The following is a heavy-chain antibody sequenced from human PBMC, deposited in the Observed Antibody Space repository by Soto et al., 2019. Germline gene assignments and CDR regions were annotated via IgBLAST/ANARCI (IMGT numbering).Heavy chain of an antibody. CDR1: NVSITSSY. Sequence: QVQLQESGPGLVKPSETLSLTCRVSNVSITSSYWNWLRQAPGKGLEWIGFVYYTGITKYNPSLKSRVTISMDTSRNELSLRLTSVTTADTGSYFCARDFAGSGPFDPWGPGTLVTVSS. J-gene: IGHJ5*01. CDR2: VYYTGIT. D-gene: IGHD3-3*01. CDR3: ARDFAGSGPFDP. V-gene: IGHV4-59*01.